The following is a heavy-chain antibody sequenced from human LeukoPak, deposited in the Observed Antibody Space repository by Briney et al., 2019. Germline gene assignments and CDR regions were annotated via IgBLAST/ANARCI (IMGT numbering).Heavy chain of an antibody. CDR2: ISGSGGSA. J-gene: IGHJ4*02. Sequence: GGSLRLSCAASGFTFSSYSMNWVRQAPGKGLEWVSAISGSGGSAYYADSVKGRFTISRDNSKNTLYLQMNSLRAEDTAVYYCAKGYSSGWYSLISAFDYWGQGTLVTVSS. V-gene: IGHV3-23*01. CDR3: AKGYSSGWYSLISAFDY. D-gene: IGHD6-19*01. CDR1: GFTFSSYS.